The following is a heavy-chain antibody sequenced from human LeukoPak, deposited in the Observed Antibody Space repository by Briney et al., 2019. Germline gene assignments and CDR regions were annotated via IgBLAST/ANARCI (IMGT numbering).Heavy chain of an antibody. D-gene: IGHD1-14*01. J-gene: IGHJ4*02. Sequence: GGSLRLSCAASGFTVSSNYMGWVRQAPGKGLEWVSVIFSGGSTYYAESVKGRFTISRDNSKNTLYLQMNNLRVEDTADYFCARARTYTLDWGQGTLVTVSS. CDR1: GFTVSSNY. CDR2: IFSGGST. V-gene: IGHV3-66*01. CDR3: ARARTYTLD.